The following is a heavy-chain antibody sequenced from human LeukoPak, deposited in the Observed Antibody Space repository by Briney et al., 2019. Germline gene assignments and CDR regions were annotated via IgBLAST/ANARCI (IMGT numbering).Heavy chain of an antibody. D-gene: IGHD3-3*01. Sequence: PGGSLRLSCAASGFTFSTYSMNWVRQAPGKGLEWISYITGSSTDIYYADSVKGRFTISRDNAKNSLYLQMTSLRAEDTAVYYCARVPYYDFWSGYSLEYYFDYWGQGTLVTVSS. J-gene: IGHJ4*02. CDR3: ARVPYYDFWSGYSLEYYFDY. CDR2: ITGSSTDI. CDR1: GFTFSTYS. V-gene: IGHV3-48*01.